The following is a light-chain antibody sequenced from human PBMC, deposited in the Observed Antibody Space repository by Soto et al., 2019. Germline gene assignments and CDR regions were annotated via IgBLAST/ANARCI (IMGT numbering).Light chain of an antibody. Sequence: QSALTQPPSASGSPGQSVTISCTGTSSDVGGHNYVSWYQQHPGKAPKLMIYEVSKRPSGVPDRFSGSKSDNTASLTVSGLQAEDEAEYHCSSYAGNNAYVFGTGTKVTVL. CDR1: SSDVGGHNY. CDR2: EVS. J-gene: IGLJ1*01. V-gene: IGLV2-8*01. CDR3: SSYAGNNAYV.